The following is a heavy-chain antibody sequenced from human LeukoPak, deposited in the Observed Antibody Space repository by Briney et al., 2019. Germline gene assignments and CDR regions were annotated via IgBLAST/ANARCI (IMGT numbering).Heavy chain of an antibody. D-gene: IGHD4-23*01. J-gene: IGHJ4*02. CDR1: GGSISTYY. CDR2: IYFSGTT. Sequence: SETLSLTCSVSGGSISTYYWSWIRHPPGRQLEYIGFIYFSGTTNYNPSLKSRVTISVGTSKNQFSLKLTSVTAADTAVYYCARDGRLDGTVGHFDYWGQGALVTVSS. V-gene: IGHV4-59*01. CDR3: ARDGRLDGTVGHFDY.